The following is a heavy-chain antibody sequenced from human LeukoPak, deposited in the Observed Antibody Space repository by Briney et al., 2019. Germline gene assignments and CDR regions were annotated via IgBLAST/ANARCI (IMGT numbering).Heavy chain of an antibody. CDR3: ARDPYSSGWYYYYGMDV. CDR2: ISSSGSTI. J-gene: IGHJ6*02. Sequence: GGSLRLSCAASGFTFSSYEMNWVRQAPGKGREGVSYISSSGSTIYYADSGKGRFTISRDNAKNSLYLQMNSLRAEDTAVYYCARDPYSSGWYYYYGMDVWGQGTTVTVSS. D-gene: IGHD6-19*01. CDR1: GFTFSSYE. V-gene: IGHV3-48*03.